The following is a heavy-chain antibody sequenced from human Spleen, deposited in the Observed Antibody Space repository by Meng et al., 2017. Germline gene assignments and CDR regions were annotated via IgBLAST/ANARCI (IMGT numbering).Heavy chain of an antibody. D-gene: IGHD6-13*01. CDR3: TSNQYYISRSPVF. Sequence: SLLPSCAVSCFIFDDDSTHSSRPAPGQGLGWLSYLSHSCNTIHYAISVNCLFTISRDNSKISLYLPIHSLRAEDTAVYFCTSNQYYISRSPVFWGQGTLVTVSS. CDR1: CFIFDDDS. J-gene: IGHJ4*02. V-gene: IGHV3-11*01. CDR2: LSHSCNTI.